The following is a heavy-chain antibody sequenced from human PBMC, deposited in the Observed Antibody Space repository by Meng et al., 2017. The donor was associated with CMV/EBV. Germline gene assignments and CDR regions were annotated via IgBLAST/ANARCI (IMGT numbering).Heavy chain of an antibody. D-gene: IGHD3-16*02. CDR2: IYYSGST. Sequence: SETLSLTCTVSGGSISSYYCSWIRQPPGKGREWIGYIYYSGSTNYNPSLKSRVTISVDTSKNQFSLKLSSVTAADTAVYYCATSSYDYVWGSYRSGDYYGMDVWGQGTTVTVSS. V-gene: IGHV4-59*01. CDR1: GGSISSYY. J-gene: IGHJ6*02. CDR3: ATSSYDYVWGSYRSGDYYGMDV.